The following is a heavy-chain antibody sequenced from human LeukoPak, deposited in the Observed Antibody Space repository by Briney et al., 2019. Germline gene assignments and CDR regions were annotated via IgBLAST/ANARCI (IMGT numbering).Heavy chain of an antibody. CDR3: ARHDCDSSRCSVNWFDP. CDR1: GVSMSSSPYY. D-gene: IGHD2/OR15-2a*01. Sequence: ETLSLTCTVSGVSMSSSPYYWGWIRHPPGKGLEWIGTIYDSGNTNHHPSLRSRLTISVDTSRNQFSLKLSSVTAADTAVYYCARHDCDSSRCSVNWFDPWGQGTLVTLSS. CDR2: IYDSGNT. V-gene: IGHV4-39*01. J-gene: IGHJ5*02.